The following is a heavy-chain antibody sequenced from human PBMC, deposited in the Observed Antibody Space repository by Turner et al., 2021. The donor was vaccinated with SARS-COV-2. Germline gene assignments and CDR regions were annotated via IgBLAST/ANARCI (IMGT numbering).Heavy chain of an antibody. J-gene: IGHJ6*02. D-gene: IGHD6-19*01. V-gene: IGHV1-69*01. CDR3: ATGVAVAGTPSKYYYYYGKDV. CDR2: IRPIFGTA. CDR1: GGTFS. Sequence: QVQLVQSGAEVKKPGSSVKVSCKASGGTFSISWVRQAPGQGLEWMGGIRPIFGTANYAKKCQGRVTITADEYTSTAYMELSSLRSEDTAVYYCATGVAVAGTPSKYYYYYGKDVWGQGTTVTVSS.